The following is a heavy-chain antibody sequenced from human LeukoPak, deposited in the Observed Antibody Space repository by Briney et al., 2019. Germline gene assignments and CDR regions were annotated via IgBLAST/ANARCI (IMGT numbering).Heavy chain of an antibody. CDR2: IYTSGST. V-gene: IGHV4-4*07. J-gene: IGHJ5*02. D-gene: IGHD4-17*01. Sequence: SETLSLTCTVSGGSISSYYWSWIRQPAGKGLEWIGRIYTSGSTNYIPSLKSRVTMSVDTSKNQFSLKLSSVTAADTAVYYCARARPFDYGDYGPPHWFDPWGQGTLVTVSS. CDR3: ARARPFDYGDYGPPHWFDP. CDR1: GGSISSYY.